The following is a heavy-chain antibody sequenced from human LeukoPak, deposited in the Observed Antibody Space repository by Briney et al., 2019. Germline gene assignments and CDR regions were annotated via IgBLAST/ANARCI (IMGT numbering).Heavy chain of an antibody. CDR2: IYNSGTT. CDR1: GDSVTSTTYY. V-gene: IGHV4-31*03. Sequence: PSETLSLTCTVSGDSVTSTTYYWTWIRRHPGQGLEWIGCIYNSGTTYYNPSLKSRVAISVDSSKNQFSLTLNSVTGADTAVYYCARGLGISGRFGYWGQGTLVTVSS. J-gene: IGHJ4*02. D-gene: IGHD2-15*01. CDR3: ARGLGISGRFGY.